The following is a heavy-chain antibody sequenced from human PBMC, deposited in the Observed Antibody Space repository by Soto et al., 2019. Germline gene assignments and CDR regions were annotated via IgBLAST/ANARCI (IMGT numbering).Heavy chain of an antibody. CDR3: ASSSRITMVRGVIITYYYYGMDV. J-gene: IGHJ6*02. CDR2: IFYSGST. Sequence: SETLSLTCTVSGGSISSSSYYWGWIRQPPGKGLEWIGSIFYSGSTYYNPSLKSRVTISVDTSKNQFALKLSSVTAADTAVYYCASSSRITMVRGVIITYYYYGMDVWGQGTTVTVSS. V-gene: IGHV4-39*06. D-gene: IGHD3-10*01. CDR1: GGSISSSSYY.